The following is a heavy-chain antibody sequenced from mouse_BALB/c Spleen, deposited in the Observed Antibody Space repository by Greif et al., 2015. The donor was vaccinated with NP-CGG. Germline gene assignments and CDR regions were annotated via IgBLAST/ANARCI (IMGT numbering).Heavy chain of an antibody. CDR3: ARRTGTEAMDY. CDR1: GYTFTDYY. V-gene: IGHV1-84*02. D-gene: IGHD4-1*01. Sequence: QVQLQQSGPELVKPGASVKISCKASGYTFTDYYINWVNQKPGQGLEWIGWIYPGSGNTKYNEKFKGKATLTVDTSSSTAHMQFSSLTSEDTAVYFCARRTGTEAMDYWGQGTSVTVSS. J-gene: IGHJ4*01. CDR2: IYPGSGNT.